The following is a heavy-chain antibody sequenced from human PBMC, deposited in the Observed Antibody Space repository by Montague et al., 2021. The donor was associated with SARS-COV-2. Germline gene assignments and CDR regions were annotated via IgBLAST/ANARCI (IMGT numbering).Heavy chain of an antibody. CDR3: SRDKANLPGGLDV. Sequence: SLRLSCAGSGFSFLHFNINWVRQAPGKGLEWVSCISGSGSYIYYAYSVRGRFTISRDNAKNSLFPELSSVRADDTAVYYCSRDKANLPGGLDVWGQGTTVTVSS. J-gene: IGHJ6*02. CDR1: GFSFLHFN. V-gene: IGHV3-21*03. D-gene: IGHD4/OR15-4a*01. CDR2: ISGSGSYI.